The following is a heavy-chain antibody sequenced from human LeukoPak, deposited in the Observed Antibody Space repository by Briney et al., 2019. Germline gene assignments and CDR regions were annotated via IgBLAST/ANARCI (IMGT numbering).Heavy chain of an antibody. D-gene: IGHD4-23*01. J-gene: IGHJ4*02. CDR1: GGSISSGSYY. CDR3: AREEDYGGPWYFDY. V-gene: IGHV4-61*02. Sequence: SETLSLTCTVSGGSISSGSYYWSWIRQPAGKGLEWIGRIYTSGGTNYNPSLKSRVTISVDTSKNQFSLKLSSVTAADTAVYYCAREEDYGGPWYFDYWGQGTPVTVSS. CDR2: IYTSGGT.